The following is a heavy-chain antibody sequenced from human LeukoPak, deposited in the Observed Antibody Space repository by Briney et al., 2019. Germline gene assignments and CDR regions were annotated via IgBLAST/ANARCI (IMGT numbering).Heavy chain of an antibody. J-gene: IGHJ5*02. V-gene: IGHV1-2*02. Sequence: ASVKVSCKASGYTFTGYYMHWVRQAPGQGPEWMGWINPNSGGTNYAQKFQGRVTMTRDTSISTAYMELSRLRSDDTAVYYCARGRITAAGDNWFDPWGQGTLVTVSS. CDR2: INPNSGGT. CDR1: GYTFTGYY. CDR3: ARGRITAAGDNWFDP. D-gene: IGHD6-13*01.